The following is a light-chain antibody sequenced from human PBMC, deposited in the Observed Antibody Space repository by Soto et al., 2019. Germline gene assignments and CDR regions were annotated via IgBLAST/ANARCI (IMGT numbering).Light chain of an antibody. CDR1: SSDVGGYDY. V-gene: IGLV2-14*01. CDR2: KVS. Sequence: QSALTQPASVSESPGQSITISCTGTSSDVGGYDYVSWYQQHPGRAPKLMIYKVSHRPSGISNRFSGSKSGNTASLTISGLQAEDEADYYCSSYTTRTTPIFGGGTKVTVL. CDR3: SSYTTRTTPI. J-gene: IGLJ2*01.